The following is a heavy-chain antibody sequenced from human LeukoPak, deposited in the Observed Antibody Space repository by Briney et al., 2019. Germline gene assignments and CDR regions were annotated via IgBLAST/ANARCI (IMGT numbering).Heavy chain of an antibody. V-gene: IGHV3-23*01. D-gene: IGHD1-26*01. Sequence: GGSLRLSCAASVFTFTSDSMNWVRQAPWKGQEWVSTISGGGGSTYYADSVKGRFTISRDNSKSTLYLQVNSLRAEDTAVYYCAKGGKWDVTPFDYWGQGTLVTVSS. CDR3: AKGGKWDVTPFDY. CDR2: ISGGGGST. CDR1: VFTFTSDS. J-gene: IGHJ4*02.